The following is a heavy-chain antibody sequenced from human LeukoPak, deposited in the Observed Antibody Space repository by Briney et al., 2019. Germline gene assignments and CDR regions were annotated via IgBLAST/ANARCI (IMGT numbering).Heavy chain of an antibody. Sequence: GASVKVSCRASSYSFTSYGINWVRQAPGQGLEWMGWISGYNGDRNYAQKLRDRVTMTTDTSTSTAYMELRGLRSDDTAVYYCARAAIYYYYMDVWGKGTTVTVSS. V-gene: IGHV1-18*01. CDR1: SYSFTSYG. CDR2: ISGYNGDR. CDR3: ARAAIYYYYMDV. J-gene: IGHJ6*03. D-gene: IGHD2-21*01.